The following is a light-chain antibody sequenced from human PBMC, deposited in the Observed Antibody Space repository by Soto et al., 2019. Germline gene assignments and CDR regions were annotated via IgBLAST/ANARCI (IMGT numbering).Light chain of an antibody. V-gene: IGLV1-44*01. CDR1: ISNIGGNT. J-gene: IGLJ2*01. CDR2: TNN. Sequence: QSVLTQSPSASGTPGQRVTISCSGSISNIGGNTVNWYQQLPGTAPKLLMYTNNQRPSGVPDRFSGSKSGTSASLAISGLQSEDEADYYCAAWDDSLNGVVFGGGTKLTVL. CDR3: AAWDDSLNGVV.